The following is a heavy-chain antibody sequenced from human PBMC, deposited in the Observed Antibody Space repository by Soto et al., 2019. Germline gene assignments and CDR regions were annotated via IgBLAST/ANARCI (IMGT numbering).Heavy chain of an antibody. CDR1: GFSLRNTRMG. CDR3: TMSRSGTYVHWYFDL. CDR2: IFSNDTK. J-gene: IGHJ2*01. V-gene: IGHV2-26*01. Sequence: QVTLKESGPVLVKPTETLTLTCTVSGFSLRNTRMGVSWIRRSPGKALEWLAHIFSNDTKSYSPSLKSRPAISRDTSKSQVVITMTNVATVDITNYYRTMSRSGTYVHWYFDLWGCGTLVTVSP. D-gene: IGHD1-1*01.